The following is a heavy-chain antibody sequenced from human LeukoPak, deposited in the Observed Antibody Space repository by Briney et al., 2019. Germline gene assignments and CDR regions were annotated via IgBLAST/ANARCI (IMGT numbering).Heavy chain of an antibody. CDR3: AKTWGIAAAGPHSYYYGMDV. CDR1: GFTFSSYG. J-gene: IGHJ6*02. D-gene: IGHD6-13*01. V-gene: IGHV3-30*18. Sequence: PGGSLRLSCAASGFTFSSYGMHWVRQAPGKGLEWVAVISYDGSNKYYADSVKGRFTISRDNSKNTLYLQMNSLRAEDTAVYYCAKTWGIAAAGPHSYYYGMDVWGQGTTVTVSS. CDR2: ISYDGSNK.